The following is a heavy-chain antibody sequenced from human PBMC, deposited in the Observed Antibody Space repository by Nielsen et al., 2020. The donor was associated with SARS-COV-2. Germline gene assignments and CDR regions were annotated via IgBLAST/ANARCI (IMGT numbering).Heavy chain of an antibody. CDR1: GFTFSSYS. D-gene: IGHD6-6*01. J-gene: IGHJ6*03. CDR3: AREYSSSTYYYYYMDV. V-gene: IGHV3-21*01. Sequence: GESLKISCAASGFTFSSYSMNWVRQAPGKGLEWVSSISSSSSYIYYADSVKGRFTISRDNAKNSLYLQMNSLRAEDTAVYYCAREYSSSTYYYYYMDVWGKGTTVTVSS. CDR2: ISSSSSYI.